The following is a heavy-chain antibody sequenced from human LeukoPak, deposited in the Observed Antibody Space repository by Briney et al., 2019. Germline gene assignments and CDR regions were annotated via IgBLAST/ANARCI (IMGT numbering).Heavy chain of an antibody. J-gene: IGHJ4*02. D-gene: IGHD3-9*01. CDR1: GFTLSSYW. V-gene: IGHV3-74*01. CDR2: INPDGSRT. Sequence: GGSLRLSCAASGFTLSSYWIHWVRQAPGEGLVWVSRINPDGSRTDYADSVKGRFTISRDNTKNTVDLQMNSLRAEDTAVYYCARDFEAPSDCWGQGTLVTVSS. CDR3: ARDFEAPSDC.